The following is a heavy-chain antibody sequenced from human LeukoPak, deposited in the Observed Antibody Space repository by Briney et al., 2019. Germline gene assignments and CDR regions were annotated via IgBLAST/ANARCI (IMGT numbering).Heavy chain of an antibody. CDR1: GFTFSSYA. CDR3: AKDATASPYFHWFDN. Sequence: GGSLRLSCAASGFTFSSYAMNWVRQAPGKGLEWVAGISSGDRTFHAESVKGRFAISRDKSKDTLYLQMNSLRAEDTAVYYCAKDATASPYFHWFDNWGQGTQVIVSS. J-gene: IGHJ4*02. CDR2: ISSGDRT. D-gene: IGHD3-9*01. V-gene: IGHV3-23*01.